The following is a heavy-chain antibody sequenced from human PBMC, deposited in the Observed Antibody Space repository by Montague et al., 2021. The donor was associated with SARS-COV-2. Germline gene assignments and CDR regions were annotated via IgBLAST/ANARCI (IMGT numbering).Heavy chain of an antibody. CDR2: IFRSGDS. V-gene: IGHV4-4*02. D-gene: IGHD3-22*01. CDR1: GDSISNSNC. J-gene: IGHJ4*02. Sequence: SETLSLTCTLSGDSISNSNCWTWVRQSPGRGLEWIGEIFRSGDSXYNPPLKSRVTMSVDMSRNQFSLILSNVTAADTAIYYCVRGGTMTVVVFDYWGQGTLVSVSS. CDR3: VRGGTMTVVVFDY.